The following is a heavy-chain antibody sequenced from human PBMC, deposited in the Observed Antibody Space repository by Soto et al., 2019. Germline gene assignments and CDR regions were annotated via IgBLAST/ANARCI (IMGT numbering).Heavy chain of an antibody. CDR2: INPDGSIV. Sequence: EVQLVESGGGLVQPGGSLRLSCAASGFTFSDWWMNWVRQDPEKGLVWVSRINPDGSIVGYADAVRGRFTVSRDNVKNTLYLQMTSLRVEDTGVYYCRGLAISWGQGALVTVSS. V-gene: IGHV3-74*01. J-gene: IGHJ4*02. CDR3: RGLAIS. CDR1: GFTFSDWW.